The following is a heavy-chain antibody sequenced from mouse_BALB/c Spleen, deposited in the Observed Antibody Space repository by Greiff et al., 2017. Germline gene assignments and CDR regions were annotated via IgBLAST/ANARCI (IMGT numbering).Heavy chain of an antibody. CDR1: GYSFTSYY. D-gene: IGHD2-4*01. CDR3: ARGTNDYDGWFAY. V-gene: IGHV1-66*01. Sequence: QVQLQQSGPELVKPGASVKISCKASGYSFTSYYIHWVKQRPGQGLEWIGWIFPGSGNTKYNEKFKGKATLTADTSSSTAYMQLSSLTSEDSAVYFCARGTNDYDGWFAYWGQGTLVTVSA. J-gene: IGHJ3*01. CDR2: IFPGSGNT.